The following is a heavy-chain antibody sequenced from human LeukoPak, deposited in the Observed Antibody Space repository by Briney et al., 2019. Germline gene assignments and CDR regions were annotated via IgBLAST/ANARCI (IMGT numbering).Heavy chain of an antibody. CDR1: GGSFSGYY. CDR3: ARGLGIYYGSGSYNY. J-gene: IGHJ4*02. Sequence: SETLSLTCAVYGGSFSGYYWSWIRQPPGKGLEWIGEINHSGSTNYNPSLKSRVTISVDTSKNQFSLKLSSVTAADTAVYYCARGLGIYYGSGSYNYWGQGTPVTVSS. V-gene: IGHV4-34*01. CDR2: INHSGST. D-gene: IGHD3-10*01.